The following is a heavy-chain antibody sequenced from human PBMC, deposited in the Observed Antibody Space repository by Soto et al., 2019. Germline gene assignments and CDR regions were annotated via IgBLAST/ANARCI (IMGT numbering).Heavy chain of an antibody. CDR2: IPSTSIPI. V-gene: IGHV3-48*01. J-gene: IGHJ4*02. CDR3: ARIVGDSGSYVDY. CDR1: GFTFTTYN. D-gene: IGHD3-10*01. Sequence: GGSLRLSCPSSGFTFTTYNMGWARQAPRKGLEWLSYIPSTSIPIYYANSVKGRFTISRANAKNSLYLEMHSLRAEDTAVYYFARIVGDSGSYVDYWGQGTLVTVSS.